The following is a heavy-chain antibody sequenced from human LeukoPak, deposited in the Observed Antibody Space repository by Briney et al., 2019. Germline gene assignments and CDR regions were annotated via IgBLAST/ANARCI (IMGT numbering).Heavy chain of an antibody. CDR2: ISPYNGNT. J-gene: IGHJ5*02. CDR1: GYIFTSYG. Sequence: ASVKVSCKTSGYIFTSYGISWVRQAPGQGLESMGWISPYNGNTKYAPKFQGRITMTTDTSTSTAYVDLRSLRSDDTAVYYCARDRVGGYTYGGNWFDHWGQGTLVTVSS. CDR3: ARDRVGGYTYGGNWFDH. V-gene: IGHV1-18*04. D-gene: IGHD5-18*01.